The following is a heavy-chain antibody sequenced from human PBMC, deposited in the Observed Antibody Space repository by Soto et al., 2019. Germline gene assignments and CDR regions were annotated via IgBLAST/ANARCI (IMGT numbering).Heavy chain of an antibody. CDR1: GYTFTSYG. D-gene: IGHD3-22*01. Sequence: GASVKVSCKASGYTFTSYGISWVRQAPGQGLEWMGWISAYNGNTNYAQKLQGRVTMTTDTSTSTAYMELRGLRSDDTAVYYCARVDYYDSSGYLHPSYFDYWGQGTLVTVSS. J-gene: IGHJ4*02. V-gene: IGHV1-18*04. CDR2: ISAYNGNT. CDR3: ARVDYYDSSGYLHPSYFDY.